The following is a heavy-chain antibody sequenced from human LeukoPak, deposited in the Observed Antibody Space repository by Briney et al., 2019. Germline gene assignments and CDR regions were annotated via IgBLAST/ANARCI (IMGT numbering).Heavy chain of an antibody. CDR2: ISTDGSST. CDR3: AREYSSSSGRVFDC. V-gene: IGHV3-74*01. CDR1: GFTFSSYW. Sequence: GGSLRLSCAASGFTFSSYWMHWVRQPPGKGLVWVSRISTDGSSTTYADSVKGRFTVSRDSAKNTLYLQMNSLRAEDTAVYYCAREYSSSSGRVFDCWRQGTLVTVSS. D-gene: IGHD6-6*01. J-gene: IGHJ4*02.